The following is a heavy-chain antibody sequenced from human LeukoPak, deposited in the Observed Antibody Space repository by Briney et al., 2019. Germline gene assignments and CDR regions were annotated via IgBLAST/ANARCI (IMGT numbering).Heavy chain of an antibody. J-gene: IGHJ3*02. V-gene: IGHV6-1*01. D-gene: IGHD3-10*02. CDR1: GDSVSSNSAT. Sequence: SQTLSLTCAISGDSVSSNSATWSWIRQSPSRGLEWLGRTYYRSKWYNDYAVSVKSRITINPDTSKNQFSLKLSSVTAADTAVYYCARDGLLSSDAFDIWGQGTMVTVSS. CDR2: TYYRSKWYN. CDR3: ARDGLLSSDAFDI.